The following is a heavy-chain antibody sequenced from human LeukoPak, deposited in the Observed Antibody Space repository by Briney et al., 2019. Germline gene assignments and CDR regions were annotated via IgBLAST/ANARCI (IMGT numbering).Heavy chain of an antibody. Sequence: PSETLSLTCTVSGGSISSSSHYWGWIRQPPGKGLEWIASIHYSGGSNYNPSLKSRVTISVDTSKNQVSLKVRSGTAADTAVYYCAKHESLIAFDIWGQGTMVTVSS. V-gene: IGHV4-39*01. CDR1: GGSISSSSHY. CDR3: AKHESLIAFDI. J-gene: IGHJ3*02. CDR2: IHYSGGS.